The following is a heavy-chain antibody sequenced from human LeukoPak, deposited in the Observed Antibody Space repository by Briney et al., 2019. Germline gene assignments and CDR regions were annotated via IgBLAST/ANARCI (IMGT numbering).Heavy chain of an antibody. D-gene: IGHD2-2*01. CDR1: GGTFSSYA. V-gene: IGHV1-69*04. J-gene: IGHJ1*01. Sequence: SVKVSCKASGGTFSSYAISWVRQAPGQGLEWMGRIIPILGIANYAQKFQGRVTITADKPTSTAYMELSSLRSEDTAVYYCASLPDLGYCSSTSCYVGYFQHWGQGTLVTVSS. CDR3: ASLPDLGYCSSTSCYVGYFQH. CDR2: IIPILGIA.